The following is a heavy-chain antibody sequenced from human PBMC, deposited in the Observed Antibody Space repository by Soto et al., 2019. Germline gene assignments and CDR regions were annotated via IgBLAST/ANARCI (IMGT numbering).Heavy chain of an antibody. Sequence: GGSLRLSCAASGFTFSSYGMHWVRQAPGKGLEWVAVISYDGSNKYYADSVKGRFTISRDNSKNTLYLQMNSLRAEDTAVYYCAKDSVAHRPWPRGRAVWGQGTTVPVSS. J-gene: IGHJ6*02. CDR3: AKDSVAHRPWPRGRAV. V-gene: IGHV3-30*18. D-gene: IGHD3-10*01. CDR1: GFTFSSYG. CDR2: ISYDGSNK.